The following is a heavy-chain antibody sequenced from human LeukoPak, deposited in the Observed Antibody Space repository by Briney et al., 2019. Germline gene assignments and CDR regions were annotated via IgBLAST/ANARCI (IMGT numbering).Heavy chain of an antibody. CDR3: ARRFSYYSDSGLDP. CDR1: GGSFSGYY. V-gene: IGHV4-34*01. J-gene: IGHJ5*02. CDR2: ISHSGNT. Sequence: SETLSLTCAVYGGSFSGYYWSWIRQPPGKGLEWIGEISHSGNTTYNPSLKSRVTISVDTSKNQFSLKLSSVTAADTAVHYCARRFSYYSDSGLDPWGQGTLVTVSS. D-gene: IGHD3-22*01.